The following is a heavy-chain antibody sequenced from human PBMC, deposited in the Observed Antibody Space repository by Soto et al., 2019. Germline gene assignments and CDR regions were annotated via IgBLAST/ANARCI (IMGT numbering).Heavy chain of an antibody. CDR3: ARGRRAAAAKGNWYYFDY. D-gene: IGHD6-13*01. CDR1: GGPISSGGYS. V-gene: IGHV4-30-2*01. CDR2: IYHSGST. J-gene: IGHJ4*02. Sequence: SETLSLTCAVSGGPISSGGYSWSWIRQPPGKGLEWIGYIYHSGSTYYNPSLKSRVTISVDRSKNQFSLKLSSVTAADTAVYYCARGRRAAAAKGNWYYFDYWGQGTLVTVSS.